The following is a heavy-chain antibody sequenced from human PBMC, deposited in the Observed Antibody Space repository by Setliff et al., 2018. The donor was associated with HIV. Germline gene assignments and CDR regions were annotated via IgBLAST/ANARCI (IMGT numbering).Heavy chain of an antibody. Sequence: SETLSLTCTVSGGSITSGGYYWSWIRQYPGKGLEWIGYIYYSGSTYYNPSLKSRVSISVDTSKNQFSLKLSSVTAADTAVYYCAKATGSATSPRGSFDYLGRGTLVTVSS. J-gene: IGHJ4*02. CDR3: AKATGSATSPRGSFDY. CDR1: GGSITSGGYY. D-gene: IGHD3-16*01. V-gene: IGHV4-31*03. CDR2: IYYSGST.